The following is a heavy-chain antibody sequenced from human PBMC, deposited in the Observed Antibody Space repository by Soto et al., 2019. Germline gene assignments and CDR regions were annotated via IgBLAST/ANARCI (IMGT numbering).Heavy chain of an antibody. J-gene: IGHJ5*02. CDR1: GFTFSSYE. CDR3: ARDRQLGLLGCWFDP. V-gene: IGHV3-48*03. D-gene: IGHD2-2*01. Sequence: GSLRLSCAASGFTFSSYEMNWVRQAPGKGLEWVSYISSSGSTIYYADSVKGRFTISRDNAKNSLYLQMNSLRAEDTAVYYCARDRQLGLLGCWFDPWGQGTLVTVSS. CDR2: ISSSGSTI.